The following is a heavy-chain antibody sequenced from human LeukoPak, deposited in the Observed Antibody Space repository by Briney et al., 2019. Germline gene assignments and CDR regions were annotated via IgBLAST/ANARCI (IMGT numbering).Heavy chain of an antibody. CDR1: GFTFSGSA. CDR3: TSYDSSGYYYFDY. V-gene: IGHV3-73*01. D-gene: IGHD3-22*01. Sequence: GGSLKLSCAASGFTFSGSAMHWVRQASGKGLEWVGRIISIVNSYATAYAASVKCRFTISRDDSKNAAYLQMNSLKTEDTAVYYCTSYDSSGYYYFDYWGQGTLVRVST. CDR2: IISIVNSYAT. J-gene: IGHJ4*02.